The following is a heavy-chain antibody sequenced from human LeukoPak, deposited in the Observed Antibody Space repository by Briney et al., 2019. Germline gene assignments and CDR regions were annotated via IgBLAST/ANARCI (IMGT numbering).Heavy chain of an antibody. V-gene: IGHV3-23*01. J-gene: IGHJ2*01. CDR1: GFTFSSYA. CDR3: ARGGGQGSHYDILTGYYPDWYFDL. CDR2: ISSSGGNT. Sequence: GGSLRLSCAASGFTFSSYAMSWVRQAPGKGLEWVSAISSSGGNTYYADSVKGRFTISRDNSKNSLYLQMNSLRAEDTAVYYCARGGGQGSHYDILTGYYPDWYFDLWGRGTLVTVSS. D-gene: IGHD3-9*01.